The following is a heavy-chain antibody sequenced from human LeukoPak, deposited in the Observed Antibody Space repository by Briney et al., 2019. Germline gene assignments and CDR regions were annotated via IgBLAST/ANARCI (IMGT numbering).Heavy chain of an antibody. D-gene: IGHD6-13*01. CDR3: ARARGQQLVDGRGDY. J-gene: IGHJ4*02. CDR1: GGSFSGYY. V-gene: IGHV4-34*01. CDR2: INHSGST. Sequence: SETLSLTCAVYGGSFSGYYWSWIRQPPGKGLEWIGEINHSGSTNYNPSHKSRVTISVDTSKNQFSLKLSSVTAADTAVYYCARARGQQLVDGRGDYWGQGTLVTVSS.